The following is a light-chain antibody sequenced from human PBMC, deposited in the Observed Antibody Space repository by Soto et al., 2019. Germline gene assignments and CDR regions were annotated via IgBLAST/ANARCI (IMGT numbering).Light chain of an antibody. J-gene: IGLJ2*01. CDR3: ASYACNYALD. V-gene: IGLV2-11*01. CDR2: DVN. CDR1: SSDVGTYTS. Sequence: QSALTQPRSVSGSPGQSVTISCTGTSSDVGTYTSVSWYQQHPGKAPKLMIYDVNKRPSGVPDRFSGSMSGNTASLTISGHQADDEADYHCASYACNYALDFGGVTKLTVL.